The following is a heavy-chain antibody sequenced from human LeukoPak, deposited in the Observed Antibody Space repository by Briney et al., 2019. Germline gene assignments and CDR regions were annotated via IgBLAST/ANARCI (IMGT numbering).Heavy chain of an antibody. D-gene: IGHD6-13*01. CDR3: AKGRGIAAADYFDY. CDR2: ISWNSGSI. V-gene: IGHV3-9*01. J-gene: IGHJ4*02. Sequence: GRSLRLSCAASGFTFDDYAMHWVRQAPGKGLEWVSGISWNSGSIGYADSVKGRFTISRDNAKNSLYPQMNSLRAEDTALYYCAKGRGIAAADYFDYWGQGTLVTVSS. CDR1: GFTFDDYA.